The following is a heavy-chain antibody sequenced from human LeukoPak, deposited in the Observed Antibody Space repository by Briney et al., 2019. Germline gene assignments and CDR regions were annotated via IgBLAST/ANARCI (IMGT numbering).Heavy chain of an antibody. CDR2: IKRDGSEK. CDR1: GFTLSNFW. D-gene: IGHD5-12*01. J-gene: IGHJ4*02. Sequence: GGSLRLSCAVSGFTLSNFWMAWVRQAPGKGLEWMANIKRDGSEKYYADSVKGRFTISRDNAKNSLYLQMNTLRVEDTAVYYCAQGGATISDYWGQGTLVTVSS. CDR3: AQGGATISDY. V-gene: IGHV3-7*01.